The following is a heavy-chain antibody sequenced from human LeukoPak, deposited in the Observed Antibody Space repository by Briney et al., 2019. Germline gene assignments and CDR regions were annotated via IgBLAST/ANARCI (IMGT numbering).Heavy chain of an antibody. D-gene: IGHD6-19*01. J-gene: IGHJ6*02. CDR3: ARGKYSSGWTGRNYYYYGMDV. CDR1: GGSISSYY. Sequence: SETLSLTCTVSGGSISSYYWSWIRQPPGKGLEWIGRIYTSGSTNYNPSLKSRVTISVDTSKNQFSLKLSSVTAADTAVYYCARGKYSSGWTGRNYYYYGMDVGGRGTTVTVS. CDR2: IYTSGST. V-gene: IGHV4-4*07.